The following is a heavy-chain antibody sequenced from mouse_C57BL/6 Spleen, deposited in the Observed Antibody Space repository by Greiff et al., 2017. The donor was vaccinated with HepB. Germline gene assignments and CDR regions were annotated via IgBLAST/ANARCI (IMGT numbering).Heavy chain of an antibody. V-gene: IGHV1-62-2*01. J-gene: IGHJ2*01. CDR2: FYPGSGSI. CDR1: GYTFTEYT. D-gene: IGHD1-1*01. CDR3: ARHEGRYYYGSSLYYFDY. Sequence: VQRVESGAELVKPGASVKLSCKASGYTFTEYTIHWVKQRSGQGLEWIGWFYPGSGSIKYNEKFKDKATLTADKSSSTVYMELSRLTSEDSAVYFCARHEGRYYYGSSLYYFDYWGQGTTLTVSS.